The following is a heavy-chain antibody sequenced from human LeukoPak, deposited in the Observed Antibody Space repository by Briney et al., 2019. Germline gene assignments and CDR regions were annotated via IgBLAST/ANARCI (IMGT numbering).Heavy chain of an antibody. J-gene: IGHJ4*02. Sequence: PGGSLRLSCVASGFPFSSYWMTWVRQAPGKGLEWVANIKQDGSKKSYVDSVKGRFTISRDNAKNSLYLQMNSLRAEDTAVYYCARAVGAVTGGMSVGYWGQGTLVTVSS. CDR1: GFPFSSYW. D-gene: IGHD4-17*01. CDR3: ARAVGAVTGGMSVGY. V-gene: IGHV3-7*01. CDR2: IKQDGSKK.